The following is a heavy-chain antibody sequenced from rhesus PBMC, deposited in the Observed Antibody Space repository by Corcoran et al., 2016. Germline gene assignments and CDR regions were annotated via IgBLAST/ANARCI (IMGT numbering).Heavy chain of an antibody. CDR2: IYGSSTST. V-gene: IGHV4S10*01. CDR3: GSGSWNGVLDS. CDR1: GGSISDSYR. Sequence: QVQLQESGPGVVKPSETLSLTCAVSGGSISDSYRWSWIRQPPGKGLEWIGYIYGSSTSTNYNPTLKSRVTISKDTSKNQFSLKLSSVTAADTAVYYCGSGSWNGVLDSWGQGVVVTVSS. J-gene: IGHJ6*01. D-gene: IGHD6-25*01.